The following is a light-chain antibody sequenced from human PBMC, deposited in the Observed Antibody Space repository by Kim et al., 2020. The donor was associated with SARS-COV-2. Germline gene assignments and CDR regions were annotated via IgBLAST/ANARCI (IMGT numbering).Light chain of an antibody. CDR3: AAWDDSLSGPRV. Sequence: QPVLTQPPSASGTPGQRVTISCSGSSSNIGSNYVYWYQQLPGTAPKLLIYRNNQRPSGVPDRFSGSKSGTSASLAISGLRSEDEADYYCAAWDDSLSGPRVFGGGNQLTVL. V-gene: IGLV1-47*01. CDR2: RNN. CDR1: SSNIGSNY. J-gene: IGLJ3*02.